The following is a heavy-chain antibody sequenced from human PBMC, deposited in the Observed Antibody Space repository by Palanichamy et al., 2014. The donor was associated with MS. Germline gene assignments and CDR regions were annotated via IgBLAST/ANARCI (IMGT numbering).Heavy chain of an antibody. V-gene: IGHV1-69*06. D-gene: IGHD3-10*01. J-gene: IGHJ6*02. CDR3: ARSITVEITVRYYYGMDV. Sequence: QVQLVQSGAEVKKPGSSVKVSCKASEGTYNSYAISWVRQAPGQGLEWLGRITVMSDTPTYAQKFQGRVTITADKSTRTAYMELRSLRSEDTAVYYCARSITVEITVRYYYGMDVWGQGTTVTVSS. CDR1: EGTYNSYA. CDR2: ITVMSDTP.